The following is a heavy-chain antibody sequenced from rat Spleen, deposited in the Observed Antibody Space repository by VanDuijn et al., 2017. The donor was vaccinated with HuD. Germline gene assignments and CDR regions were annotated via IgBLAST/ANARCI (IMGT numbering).Heavy chain of an antibody. Sequence: EVQLVESGGGLVQPGRSMKLSCAASGFTFSSFPMAWVRQGPTKGLEWVARISYAGSSTFYRNSVKGRFTISRDNTKNTLYLQMDSLRSEDTATYYCARQGGYNSYFDYRGQGVMVTVSS. CDR1: GFTFSSFP. CDR3: ARQGGYNSYFDY. CDR2: ISYAGSST. J-gene: IGHJ2*01. D-gene: IGHD1-4*01. V-gene: IGHV5-46*01.